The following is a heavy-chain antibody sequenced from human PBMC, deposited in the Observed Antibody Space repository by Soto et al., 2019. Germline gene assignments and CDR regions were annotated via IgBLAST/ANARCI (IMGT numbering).Heavy chain of an antibody. CDR2: ISAYNGNT. Sequence: GASVKVSCKASGYTFTSYGISWVRQAPGQGLEWMGWISAYNGNTNYAQKLQGRVTMTTDTSTSTAYMELRSLRSDDTAVYYCARGRIMITFGGVIALPHDYWGQGTLVTVSS. CDR3: ARGRIMITFGGVIALPHDY. J-gene: IGHJ4*02. V-gene: IGHV1-18*01. CDR1: GYTFTSYG. D-gene: IGHD3-16*02.